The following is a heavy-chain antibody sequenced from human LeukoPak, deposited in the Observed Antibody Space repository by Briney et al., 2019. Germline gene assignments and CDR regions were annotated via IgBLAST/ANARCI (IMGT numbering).Heavy chain of an antibody. Sequence: GGSLRLSCVASGFPFSSYWMTWVRQAPGKGLEWVSSVSGSDDGTYYADSVKGRFTISRDNSKNTLYLQMNSLRAEDTAVHYCAKRGPIYSSSPGNYFDYWGQGTLVTVSS. CDR2: VSGSDDGT. CDR3: AKRGPIYSSSPGNYFDY. CDR1: GFPFSSYW. J-gene: IGHJ4*02. D-gene: IGHD6-6*01. V-gene: IGHV3-23*01.